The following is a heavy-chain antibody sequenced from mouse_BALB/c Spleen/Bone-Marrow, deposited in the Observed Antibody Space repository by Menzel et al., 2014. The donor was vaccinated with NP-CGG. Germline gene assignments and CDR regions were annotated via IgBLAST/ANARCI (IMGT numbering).Heavy chain of an antibody. CDR2: IWAGGST. CDR1: GFSLSSYG. V-gene: IGHV2-9*02. Sequence: VKLQESGPGLVAPSQSLSITCTVSGFSLSSYGVHWVRQPPGKGLEWLGVIWAGGSTNYNSALMSRLSISKDNSKSQVFLKMNSLQTDDTAMYYCARPYYYGSYYAMDYLGQGTSVTIST. D-gene: IGHD1-1*01. CDR3: ARPYYYGSYYAMDY. J-gene: IGHJ4*01.